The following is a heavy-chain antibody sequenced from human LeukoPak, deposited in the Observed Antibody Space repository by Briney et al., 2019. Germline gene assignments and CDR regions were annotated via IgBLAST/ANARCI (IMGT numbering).Heavy chain of an antibody. J-gene: IGHJ3*02. Sequence: GGSLRLSCAASGFTFSSYSMNWVRQAPGKGLEWVSSISSSSSYIYYADSVKGRFTISRDNAKNSLYLQMNSLRAEDTAVYYCARDFRPGVYDFWSGYYKSYAFDIWGQGTMVTVSS. D-gene: IGHD3-3*01. CDR1: GFTFSSYS. V-gene: IGHV3-21*01. CDR2: ISSSSSYI. CDR3: ARDFRPGVYDFWSGYYKSYAFDI.